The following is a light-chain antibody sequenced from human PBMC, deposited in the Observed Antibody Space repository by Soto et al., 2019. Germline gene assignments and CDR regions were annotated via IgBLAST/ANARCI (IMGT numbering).Light chain of an antibody. CDR2: DVS. J-gene: IGLJ3*02. V-gene: IGLV2-14*01. CDR1: SSDVGGYNY. Sequence: SALTQPASVSGSPGQSITISCTGTSSDVGGYNYVSWYQQHPGKAPKLMIYDVSNRPSGISNRFSGSKSGNTASLTISGLQAEDEADYYCISYTTSRTWVFGGGTKLTVL. CDR3: ISYTTSRTWV.